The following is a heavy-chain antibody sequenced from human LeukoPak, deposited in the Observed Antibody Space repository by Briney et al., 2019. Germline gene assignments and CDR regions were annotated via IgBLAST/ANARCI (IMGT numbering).Heavy chain of an antibody. V-gene: IGHV4-39*01. CDR2: IYYSGST. D-gene: IGHD5-24*01. CDR3: ARRGTRWLQTNVGGFDP. J-gene: IGHJ5*02. CDR1: GGSISGSSYY. Sequence: SETLSLTCTVSGGSISGSSYYWGWIRQPPGKGLEWIGSIYYSGSTYYNPSLKSRVTISVDTSKNQFSLKLSSVTAADTAVYYCARRGTRWLQTNVGGFDPWGQGTLVTVSS.